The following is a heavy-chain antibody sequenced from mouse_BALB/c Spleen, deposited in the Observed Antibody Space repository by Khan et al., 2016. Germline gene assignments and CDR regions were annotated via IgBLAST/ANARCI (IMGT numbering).Heavy chain of an antibody. D-gene: IGHD2-1*01. CDR2: IDPYFGST. Sequence: VRLQQSGPEVEKPGASVKISCKASGYSFTDYNMNWVKQSNGKSLEWIGNIDPYFGSTSYNQKFKGKATLTVDKSSSTAYMQLKSLTSEDSSVYYCAREGGNYVWLAYWGQGTLVTVSA. CDR1: GYSFTDYN. J-gene: IGHJ3*01. V-gene: IGHV1-39*01. CDR3: AREGGNYVWLAY.